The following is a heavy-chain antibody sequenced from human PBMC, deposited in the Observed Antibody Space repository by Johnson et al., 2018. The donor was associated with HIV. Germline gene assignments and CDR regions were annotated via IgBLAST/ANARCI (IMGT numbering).Heavy chain of an antibody. CDR1: GFTFSSYA. J-gene: IGHJ3*02. D-gene: IGHD3-22*01. V-gene: IGHV3-30*04. CDR3: AKDLPPMILVGGDAFDI. Sequence: QEKLVESGGGVVQPGRSLRLSCAASGFTFSSYAMHWVRQAPGKGLEWVAVISYDGSNKYYADSVKGRFTISRDNSKNTLYLQMNSRRAEDTAVYYCAKDLPPMILVGGDAFDIWGQGTMVTVSS. CDR2: ISYDGSNK.